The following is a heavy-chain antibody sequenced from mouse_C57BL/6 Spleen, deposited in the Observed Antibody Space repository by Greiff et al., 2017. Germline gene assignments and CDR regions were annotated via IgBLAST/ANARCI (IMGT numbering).Heavy chain of an antibody. V-gene: IGHV5-17*01. J-gene: IGHJ3*01. CDR2: ISSGSSTI. CDR1: GFTFSDYG. D-gene: IGHD2-4*01. Sequence: EVQLVESGGGLVKPGGSLKLSCAASGFTFSDYGMHWVRQAPEKGLEWVAYISSGSSTIYYADTVKGRFTISRDNAKNTLFLQMTSLRSEDTAMDYCARPYDYDEGFAYWGQGTLVTVSA. CDR3: ARPYDYDEGFAY.